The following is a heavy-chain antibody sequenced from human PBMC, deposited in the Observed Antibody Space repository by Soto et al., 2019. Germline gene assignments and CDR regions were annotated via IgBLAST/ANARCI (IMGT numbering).Heavy chain of an antibody. CDR3: AKISLYDFWSGYYSSSGYYGMDV. CDR1: GFTFSSYA. D-gene: IGHD3-3*01. V-gene: IGHV3-23*01. Sequence: GVSLRLSCAASGFTFSSYAMSWVRQAPGKGLEWVSAISGSGGSTYYADSVKGRFTISRDNSKNTLYLQMNSLRAEDTAVYYCAKISLYDFWSGYYSSSGYYGMDVCGQGTTVTVSS. J-gene: IGHJ6*02. CDR2: ISGSGGST.